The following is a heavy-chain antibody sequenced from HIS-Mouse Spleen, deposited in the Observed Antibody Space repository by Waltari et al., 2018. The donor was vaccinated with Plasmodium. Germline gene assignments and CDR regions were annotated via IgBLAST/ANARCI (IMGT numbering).Heavy chain of an antibody. Sequence: EVQLVESGGGLVQPGGSLRLSCAASGFTFRSYWRLWVRQAPGKGLEWGANIKQDGSEKYYVDSVKGRFTISRDNAKNSLYLQMNSLRAEDTAVYYCASSWYWYFDLWGRGTLVTVSS. CDR2: IKQDGSEK. J-gene: IGHJ2*01. V-gene: IGHV3-7*01. D-gene: IGHD6-13*01. CDR1: GFTFRSYW. CDR3: ASSWYWYFDL.